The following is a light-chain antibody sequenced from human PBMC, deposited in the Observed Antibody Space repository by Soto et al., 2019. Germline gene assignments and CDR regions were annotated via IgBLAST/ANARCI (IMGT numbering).Light chain of an antibody. V-gene: IGKV1-9*01. CDR1: QGISSY. CDR3: QQLNSNPLT. CDR2: DAS. Sequence: IQLTQSPSSLSASVGDRVTITCRASQGISSYLAWYQQKPGKAPKLLLYDASTLQSGVPSRFSGSGTGTDFTLTINSLQPDDFATYFCQQLNSNPLTFGGGTKVEIK. J-gene: IGKJ4*01.